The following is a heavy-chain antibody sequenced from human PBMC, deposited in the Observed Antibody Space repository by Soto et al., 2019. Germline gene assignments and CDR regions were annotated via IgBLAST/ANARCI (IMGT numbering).Heavy chain of an antibody. CDR2: IYWDDDK. V-gene: IGHV2-5*02. J-gene: IGHJ5*02. CDR1: GFSLSTTGVG. Sequence: QITLKESGTTLVRPTQTLTLTCTFSGFSLSTTGVGVGWIRQPPGKALEWLALIYWDDDKRYSPSLKSRLTITKDTSKSEVIRTMTNVCPVDTARYYCAQSLPHYGLGRERGYRFDPWGQGTLVTVSS. CDR3: AQSLPHYGLGRERGYRFDP. D-gene: IGHD3-10*01.